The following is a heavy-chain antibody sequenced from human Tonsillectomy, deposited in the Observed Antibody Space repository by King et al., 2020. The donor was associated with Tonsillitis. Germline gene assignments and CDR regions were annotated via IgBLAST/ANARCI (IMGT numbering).Heavy chain of an antibody. CDR3: AGEYCSGGSCRTDY. Sequence: QLQESGPGLVKPSETLSLICTVSGGSMSSYYWSWIRQPAGKGLEWIGRIYSSGSTNYNLSLKSRVTMSVDTSKNQFSLKLTSVTAADTAVYYCAGEYCSGGSCRTDYWGEGILVTVSS. CDR1: GGSMSSYY. J-gene: IGHJ4*02. CDR2: IYSSGST. D-gene: IGHD2-15*01. V-gene: IGHV4-4*07.